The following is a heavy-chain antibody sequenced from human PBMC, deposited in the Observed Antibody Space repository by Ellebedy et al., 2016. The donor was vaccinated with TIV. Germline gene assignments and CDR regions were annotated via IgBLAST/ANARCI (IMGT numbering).Heavy chain of an antibody. D-gene: IGHD4-17*01. CDR1: GFSFRSYW. J-gene: IGHJ5*02. V-gene: IGHV3-7*01. Sequence: GESPKISCSASGFSFRSYWMSWVRQAPGKGLEWVANIYQDGGVQYYVDSVKGRFTISRDNADNSLFLQMNSLRAEDTAVYYCARRGSYGDYAVEINSWFDTWGRGTLVAVSS. CDR3: ARRGSYGDYAVEINSWFDT. CDR2: IYQDGGVQ.